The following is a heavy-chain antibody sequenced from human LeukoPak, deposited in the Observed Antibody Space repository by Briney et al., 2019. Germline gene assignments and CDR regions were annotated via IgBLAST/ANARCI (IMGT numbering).Heavy chain of an antibody. D-gene: IGHD6-19*01. CDR2: IYSGAST. V-gene: IGHV4-59*08. CDR3: ARRRQFAFDI. J-gene: IGHJ3*02. Sequence: RSSETLSLTCTVSGGSLNSHYLNWVRQPPGRGLEWIGYIYSGASTSYNPSLKSRVTISEDTPNTHFSLKVTSMTAADTAVYYCARRRQFAFDIWGQGTMVTVSS. CDR1: GGSLNSHY.